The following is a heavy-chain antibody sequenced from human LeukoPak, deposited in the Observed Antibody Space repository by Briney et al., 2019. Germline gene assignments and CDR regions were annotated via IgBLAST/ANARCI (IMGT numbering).Heavy chain of an antibody. J-gene: IGHJ6*02. D-gene: IGHD2-2*01. CDR1: GFTFDDYG. CDR2: INWNGGST. CDR3: AREGYCSVTSCAYAMDV. Sequence: PGGSLRLSCAASGFTFDDYGMSWVRQVAGKGLEWVSGINWNGGSTGYADSVKGRFTISRDNAKNSLYLQMSSLRAEDTAFYYCAREGYCSVTSCAYAMDVWGQGTTVTVS. V-gene: IGHV3-20*04.